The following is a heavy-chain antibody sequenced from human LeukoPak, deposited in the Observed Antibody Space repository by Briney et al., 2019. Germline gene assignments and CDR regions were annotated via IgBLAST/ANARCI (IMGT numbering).Heavy chain of an antibody. V-gene: IGHV4-34*01. Sequence: SETLSLTCAVYGGSFSGYYWSWIRQPPGKGLEWIGEINHSGSTDYNPSLKSRVTMSVDTSKNQFSLKLYSVTAADSAVYYWARESKSYDGSGYYHDSWGQGTLVTVSS. CDR2: INHSGST. J-gene: IGHJ4*02. D-gene: IGHD3-22*01. CDR3: ARESKSYDGSGYYHDS. CDR1: GGSFSGYY.